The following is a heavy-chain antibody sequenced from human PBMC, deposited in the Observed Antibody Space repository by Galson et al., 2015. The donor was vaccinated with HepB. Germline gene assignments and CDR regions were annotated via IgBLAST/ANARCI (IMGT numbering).Heavy chain of an antibody. Sequence: SVKVSCKASGYTFTSYYMHWVRQAPGQGLEWMGIINPSGGSTSYAQKFQGRVTMTRDTPTSTVYMELSSLRSEDTAVYYCARDLPNIVVVPAAPEGMDVWGQGTTVTVSS. CDR1: GYTFTSYY. D-gene: IGHD2-2*01. V-gene: IGHV1-46*01. CDR2: INPSGGST. CDR3: ARDLPNIVVVPAAPEGMDV. J-gene: IGHJ6*02.